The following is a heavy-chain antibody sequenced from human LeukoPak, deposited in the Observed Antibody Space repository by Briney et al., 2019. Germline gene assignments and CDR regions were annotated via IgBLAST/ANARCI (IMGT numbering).Heavy chain of an antibody. J-gene: IGHJ4*02. CDR1: GGSISSSSYY. D-gene: IGHD5-18*01. V-gene: IGHV4-39*02. CDR3: ARDSYGPPDY. Sequence: SETLSLTCTVSGGSISSSSYYWGWIRQPPGKGLEWFGSIYYSGSTYYNPSLKSRVTISVDTSKNQFSLKLSSVTAADTAVYYCARDSYGPPDYWGQGTLVTVSS. CDR2: IYYSGST.